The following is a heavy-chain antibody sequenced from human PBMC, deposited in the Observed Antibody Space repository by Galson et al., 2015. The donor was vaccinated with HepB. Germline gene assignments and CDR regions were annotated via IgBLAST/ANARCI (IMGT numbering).Heavy chain of an antibody. Sequence: SVKVSCKASGGTFTTYAISWVRQAPGQGLEWMGGITPIFGTAKYAQKFQGRVTITADESTSTAYMELRSLRSDDTAVYYCARDRGSRFLEWLPPFDYWGQGTLVTVSS. V-gene: IGHV1-69*13. CDR1: GGTFTTYA. J-gene: IGHJ4*02. CDR2: ITPIFGTA. CDR3: ARDRGSRFLEWLPPFDY. D-gene: IGHD3-3*01.